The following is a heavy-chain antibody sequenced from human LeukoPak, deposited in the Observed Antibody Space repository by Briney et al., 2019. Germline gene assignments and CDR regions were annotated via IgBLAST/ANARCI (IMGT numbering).Heavy chain of an antibody. Sequence: GGSLRLSCAASGFTVSSNYMSWVRQAPGKGLEWVSVIYSGGSTYYADSVKGRFTISRDNSKNTLYLQMNSLRAEDTAVYYCARDDSVGATPFYYWGQGTLVTVSS. J-gene: IGHJ4*02. CDR3: ARDDSVGATPFYY. CDR2: IYSGGST. CDR1: GFTVSSNY. D-gene: IGHD1-26*01. V-gene: IGHV3-53*01.